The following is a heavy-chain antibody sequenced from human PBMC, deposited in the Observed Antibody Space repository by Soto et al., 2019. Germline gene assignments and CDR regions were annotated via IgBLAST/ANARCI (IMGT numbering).Heavy chain of an antibody. CDR1: GFTFSSYS. Sequence: VGSLRLSCAASGFTFSSYSMNWVRQAPGKGLEWVSYISSSSSTIYYADSVKGRFTISRDNAKNSLYLQMNSLKTDDTAVYYCARDGVQITDFDYLYYGLDVWGPGTTVTVSS. V-gene: IGHV3-48*01. CDR3: ARDGVQITDFDYLYYGLDV. J-gene: IGHJ6*02. CDR2: ISSSSSTI. D-gene: IGHD3-16*01.